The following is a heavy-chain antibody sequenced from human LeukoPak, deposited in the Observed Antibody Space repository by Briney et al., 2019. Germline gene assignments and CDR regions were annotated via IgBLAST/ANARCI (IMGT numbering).Heavy chain of an antibody. Sequence: PSETLSLTCTVSGGSISSGDYYWSWIRQPPGKGLEWIGYIYYSGSTNYNPSLKSRVTISVDTSKNQFSLKLSSVTAADTAVYYCARDRGWCSGGSCYWLDPWGQGTLVTVSS. CDR1: GGSISSGDYY. CDR3: ARDRGWCSGGSCYWLDP. J-gene: IGHJ5*02. CDR2: IYYSGST. V-gene: IGHV4-61*08. D-gene: IGHD2-15*01.